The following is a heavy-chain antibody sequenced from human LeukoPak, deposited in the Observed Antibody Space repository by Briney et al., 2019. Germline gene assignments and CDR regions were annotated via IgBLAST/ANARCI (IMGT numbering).Heavy chain of an antibody. D-gene: IGHD6-13*01. CDR2: ISWNSGSI. CDR3: AKGLAAAGLGVDY. CDR1: GFTFDDYA. V-gene: IGHV3-9*01. J-gene: IGHJ4*02. Sequence: GGSLRLSCAASGFTFDDYAMHWVRQAPGKGLEWVSVISWNSGSIGCADSVKGRFTISRDNAKNSLYLQMNSLRAEDTALYYCAKGLAAAGLGVDYWGQGTLVTVSS.